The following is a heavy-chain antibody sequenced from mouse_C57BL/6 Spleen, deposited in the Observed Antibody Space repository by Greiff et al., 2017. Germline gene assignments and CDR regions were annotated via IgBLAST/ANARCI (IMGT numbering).Heavy chain of an antibody. J-gene: IGHJ4*01. V-gene: IGHV2-5*01. CDR1: GFSLTSYG. Sequence: QVQLKESGPGLVQPSQSLSITCTVSGFSLTSYGVHWVRQSPGKGLEWLGVIWRGGSTDYNAAFMSRLSITKDNSKSHVFFKMNSLQADDTAIYYCARSNYEKEYAMDYWGQGTSVTVSS. CDR3: ARSNYEKEYAMDY. CDR2: IWRGGST. D-gene: IGHD2-5*01.